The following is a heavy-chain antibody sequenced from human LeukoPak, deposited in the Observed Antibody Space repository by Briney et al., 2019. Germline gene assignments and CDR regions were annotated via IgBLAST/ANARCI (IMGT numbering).Heavy chain of an antibody. CDR2: INSDGSST. V-gene: IGHV3-74*01. Sequence: GGSLRLSCAASGFTFRSYWMHWARQAPGKGLVWVSHINSDGSSTNYADSVKGRFTISRDNSKNTLYLQMNSLRAEDTAVYYCAKEGDILTGYYSFDYWGQGTLVTVSS. CDR3: AKEGDILTGYYSFDY. D-gene: IGHD3-9*01. J-gene: IGHJ4*02. CDR1: GFTFRSYW.